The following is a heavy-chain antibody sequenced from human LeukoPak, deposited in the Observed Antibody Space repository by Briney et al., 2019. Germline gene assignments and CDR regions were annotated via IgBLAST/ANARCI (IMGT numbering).Heavy chain of an antibody. J-gene: IGHJ4*02. CDR3: AKDRAQQLVLDF. D-gene: IGHD6-13*01. CDR2: IIGSGSST. CDR1: GFTFSRYA. V-gene: IGHV3-23*01. Sequence: GWSLRLSCPASGFTFSRYAMSWVRQAPGKGLEWVSAIIGSGSSTYYADSVKGRFTISRDNSKNTLFLQMNSLRAEDTAVYYCAKDRAQQLVLDFWGQGTLVTVSS.